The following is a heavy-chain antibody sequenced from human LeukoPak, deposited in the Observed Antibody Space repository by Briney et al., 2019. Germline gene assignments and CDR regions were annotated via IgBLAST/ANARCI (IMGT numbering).Heavy chain of an antibody. CDR3: ARQTMSPGVYFDY. V-gene: IGHV1-69*13. J-gene: IGHJ4*02. Sequence: SVRVSCKASGYPFSAHFLNWVRQAPGQGLEWMGGIIPIFGTANYAQKFQGRVTITADESTSTAYMELSSLRSEDTAVYYCARQTMSPGVYFDYWGQGTLVTVSS. D-gene: IGHD3-10*02. CDR2: IIPIFGTA. CDR1: GYPFSAHF.